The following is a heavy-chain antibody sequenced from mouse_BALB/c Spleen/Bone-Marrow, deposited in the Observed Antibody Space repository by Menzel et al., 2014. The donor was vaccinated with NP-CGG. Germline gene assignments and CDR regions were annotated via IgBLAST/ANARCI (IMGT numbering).Heavy chain of an antibody. D-gene: IGHD2-4*01. CDR2: ISGGGSYT. CDR3: ARHAYYDQTEVSFVY. CDR1: GFTFNSYG. J-gene: IGHJ3*01. V-gene: IGHV5-9-2*01. Sequence: DVHLVESGGGLVKSGGSLKLSCAASGFTFNSYGMSWVRQTPEKRLEWVATISGGGSYTFYPDSVKGRFTISRDNAKNNLYLQLSSLRSEDTAVYYCARHAYYDQTEVSFVYWGQGTLVTVSA.